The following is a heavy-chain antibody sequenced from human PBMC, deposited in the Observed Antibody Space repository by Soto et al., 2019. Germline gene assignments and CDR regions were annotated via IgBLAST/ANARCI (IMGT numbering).Heavy chain of an antibody. CDR3: AKVIRADSTSSNFYYYSGLDV. CDR1: GFTFRTYG. J-gene: IGHJ6*02. CDR2: ISNNGINK. V-gene: IGHV3-30*18. Sequence: QVQLVESGGGAVQPGRSLRLSCAASGFTFRTYGMHWVRQAPGKGLELLAVISNNGINKYYADSVKGRFTISRDNSRDTLFLQMNSLRGADTAIYYCAKVIRADSTSSNFYYYSGLDVWGQGTTVTVS. D-gene: IGHD6-6*01.